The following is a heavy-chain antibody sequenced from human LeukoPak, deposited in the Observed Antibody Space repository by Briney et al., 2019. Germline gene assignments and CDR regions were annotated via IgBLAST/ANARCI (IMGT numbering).Heavy chain of an antibody. D-gene: IGHD6-19*01. J-gene: IGHJ4*02. Sequence: PGGSLTLSCAASGFTFITDSMNWVRQAPGKGLEWVSSISSRSSYIYYADSVKGRFTICRDNAKNSLYLQMTSLRAEDTVVYYCAREESGSSGWYDYWGQGTLVTVSS. CDR2: ISSRSSYI. CDR3: AREESGSSGWYDY. CDR1: GFTFITDS. V-gene: IGHV3-21*01.